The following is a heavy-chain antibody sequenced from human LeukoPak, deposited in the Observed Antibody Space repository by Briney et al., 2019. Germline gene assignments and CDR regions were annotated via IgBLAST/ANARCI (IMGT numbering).Heavy chain of an antibody. J-gene: IGHJ6*03. CDR2: ISYDGSNK. V-gene: IGHV3-30-3*01. Sequence: GGSLRLSCAASGFTFSSYAMHWVRQAPGKGLEWVAVISYDGSNKYYADSVKGRFTISRDNSKNTLYLQMNSLRAEDTAVYYCARAFSPHDFWSGESYYYYYMDVWGKGTTVTVSS. D-gene: IGHD3-3*01. CDR3: ARAFSPHDFWSGESYYYYYMDV. CDR1: GFTFSSYA.